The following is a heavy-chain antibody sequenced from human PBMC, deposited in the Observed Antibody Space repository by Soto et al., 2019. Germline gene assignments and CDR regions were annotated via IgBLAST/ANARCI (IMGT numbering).Heavy chain of an antibody. CDR3: ARDRSIAAAGTKDYYGMDV. J-gene: IGHJ6*02. D-gene: IGHD6-13*01. Sequence: ASVKVSCKASGYTFTGYYMHWVRQAPGQGLEWMGWINPNSGGTNYAQKFQGWVTMTRDTSISTAYMELSRLRSDDTAVYYCARDRSIAAAGTKDYYGMDVWGQGTTVTVSS. CDR1: GYTFTGYY. CDR2: INPNSGGT. V-gene: IGHV1-2*04.